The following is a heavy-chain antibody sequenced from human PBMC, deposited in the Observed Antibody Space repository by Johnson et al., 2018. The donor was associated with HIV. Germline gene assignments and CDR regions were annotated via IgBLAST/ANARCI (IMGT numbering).Heavy chain of an antibody. D-gene: IGHD4-17*01. J-gene: IGHJ3*02. CDR1: GFTFSSYA. CDR3: AKIYGDYAVGAFDI. Sequence: QVQLVESGGGLVQPGGSLRLSCAASGFTFSSYAMHWVRQAPGKGLEWVAVISYDGSNKYYADSVKGRFTISRDNSKNTLYLQMNSLRAEDTAVYYCAKIYGDYAVGAFDIWGQGTMVTVSS. V-gene: IGHV3-30-3*01. CDR2: ISYDGSNK.